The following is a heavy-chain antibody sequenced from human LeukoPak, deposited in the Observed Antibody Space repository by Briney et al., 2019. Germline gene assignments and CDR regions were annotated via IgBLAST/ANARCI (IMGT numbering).Heavy chain of an antibody. CDR1: GGTFSSYT. CDR3: ATAVAAAGLYNWFDP. J-gene: IGHJ5*02. Sequence: SVKVSCKASGGTFSSYTISWVRQAPGQGLEWMGRIIPILGIANYAQKFQGRVTITADKSTSTAYMELSSLRSEDTAVYYCATAVAAAGLYNWFDPWGQGTLVTVSS. D-gene: IGHD6-13*01. V-gene: IGHV1-69*02. CDR2: IIPILGIA.